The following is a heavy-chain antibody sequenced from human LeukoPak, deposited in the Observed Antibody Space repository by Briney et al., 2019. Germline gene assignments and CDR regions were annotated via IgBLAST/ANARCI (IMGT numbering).Heavy chain of an antibody. J-gene: IGHJ4*02. CDR1: GGSINDAS. CDR2: IYHSGGT. D-gene: IGHD3-10*01. Sequence: SETLSLTCTVSGGSINDASWNWIRQPPGQGLEWIGYIYHSGGTNYNPSLKSRVTISLDTSKNQFSLKLSSVTAADTAVYYCARVGAYYRSLDSWGQGTLVTVSS. CDR3: ARVGAYYRSLDS. V-gene: IGHV4-59*01.